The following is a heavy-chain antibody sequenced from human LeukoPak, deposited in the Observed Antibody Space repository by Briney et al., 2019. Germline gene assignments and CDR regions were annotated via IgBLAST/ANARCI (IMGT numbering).Heavy chain of an antibody. CDR3: ARDRPDIVLMEDYGMDV. V-gene: IGHV1-2*02. Sequence: ASVKVSCKASGYTFTGYYMHWVRQAPGQGLEWMGWINPNSGGTNYAQKFQGRVTMTRDTSISTAYVELSRLRSDDTAVYYCARDRPDIVLMEDYGMDVWGQGTTVTVSS. J-gene: IGHJ6*02. D-gene: IGHD2-8*01. CDR1: GYTFTGYY. CDR2: INPNSGGT.